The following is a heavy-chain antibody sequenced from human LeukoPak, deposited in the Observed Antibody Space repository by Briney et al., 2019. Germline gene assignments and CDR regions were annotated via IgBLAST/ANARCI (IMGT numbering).Heavy chain of an antibody. D-gene: IGHD6-13*01. CDR1: GGTFSSYA. Sequence: SVKVSCKASGGTFSSYAISWVRQAPGQGLEWMGRIIPILGIANYAQKFQGRVTITADKSTSTAYMELSSLRSEDTAVYYCARSYSSSWYGVENYWGQGTLVTVSS. CDR2: IIPILGIA. V-gene: IGHV1-69*04. J-gene: IGHJ4*02. CDR3: ARSYSSSWYGVENY.